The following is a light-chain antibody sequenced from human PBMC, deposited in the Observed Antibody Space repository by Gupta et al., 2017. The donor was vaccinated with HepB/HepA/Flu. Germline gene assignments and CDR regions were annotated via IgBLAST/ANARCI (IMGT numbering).Light chain of an antibody. J-gene: IGLJ2*01. Sequence: QSALTQPRSVSGSPGQSVTISFPGTNSDVGYYNYVSWYQQHPGKAPKLMIYDVNKRPSGVPDRFSGAKSGNTASLTISGLQAEDEADYYCSSYAGSYTFLVFGGGTKLTVL. CDR1: NSDVGYYNY. CDR3: SSYAGSYTFLV. V-gene: IGLV2-11*01. CDR2: DVN.